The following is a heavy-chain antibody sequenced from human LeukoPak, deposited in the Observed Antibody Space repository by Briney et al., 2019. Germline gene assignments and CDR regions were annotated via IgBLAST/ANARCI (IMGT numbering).Heavy chain of an antibody. CDR2: IYLDGSRA. Sequence: GSLRLSCAVSGFTFTNYWMSWARQSPGKGLEGVANIYLDGSRAYYVDSVKGRFTISRDNAKNSLYLQMNTLRADDTAVYHCARATVLPATDWYFDLWGRGTLVTVSS. J-gene: IGHJ2*01. D-gene: IGHD4-17*01. CDR3: ARATVLPATDWYFDL. V-gene: IGHV3-7*01. CDR1: GFTFTNYW.